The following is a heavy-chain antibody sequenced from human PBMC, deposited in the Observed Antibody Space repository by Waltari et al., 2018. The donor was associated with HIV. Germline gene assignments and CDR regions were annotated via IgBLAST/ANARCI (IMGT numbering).Heavy chain of an antibody. CDR3: ARDQRITIFGVVIHHNWFDP. Sequence: QLQQWRSGQLQPSVTLSPTCPVYGRSFSGNYWRWIRQPPGKWLDWIGEINHRANTNYNPSLKSQATISVDTSKNQFSLKLSSVTAADTAVYYCARDQRITIFGVVIHHNWFDPWGQGTLVTVSS. CDR1: GRSFSGNY. J-gene: IGHJ5*02. V-gene: IGHV4-34*01. D-gene: IGHD3-3*01. CDR2: INHRANT.